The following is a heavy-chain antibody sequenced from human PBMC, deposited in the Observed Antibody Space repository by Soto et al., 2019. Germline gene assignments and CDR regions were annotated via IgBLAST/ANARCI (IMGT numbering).Heavy chain of an antibody. CDR3: ASNIVVVVAATGWFDP. Sequence: QLQLQESGPGLVKPSETLSLTCTVSGGSISSSSYYWGWIRQPPGKGLEWIGSIYYSGSTYYNPSLKSRVTISVDTSKNQFSLKLSSVTAADTAVYYCASNIVVVVAATGWFDPWGQGTLVTVSS. J-gene: IGHJ5*02. D-gene: IGHD2-15*01. CDR1: GGSISSSSYY. V-gene: IGHV4-39*01. CDR2: IYYSGST.